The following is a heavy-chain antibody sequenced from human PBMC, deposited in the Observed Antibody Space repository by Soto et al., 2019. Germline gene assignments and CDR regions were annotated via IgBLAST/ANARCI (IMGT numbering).Heavy chain of an antibody. D-gene: IGHD3-3*01. CDR3: ARDRSIFGGNYGMAV. CDR2: ISYDGSNK. J-gene: IGHJ6*02. Sequence: QVQLVESGGGVVQPGRSLRLSCAASGFTFSSHAMHWVRQAPGKGLAWVAVISYDGSNKYYADSVKGRFTISRDNSKNTLYMQMNSLRAEDTAVYYCARDRSIFGGNYGMAVWGQGTTVTVSS. V-gene: IGHV3-30-3*01. CDR1: GFTFSSHA.